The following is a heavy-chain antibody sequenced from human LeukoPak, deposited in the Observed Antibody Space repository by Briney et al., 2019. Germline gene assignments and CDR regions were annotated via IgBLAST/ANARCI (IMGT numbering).Heavy chain of an antibody. Sequence: PSETLSLTCTVSGGSISSYYWSWIRQPPGKGLELIGYIYYSGSTNYNPSLKSRVIISVDTSKNQFSLKLSSVTAADTAVYYCARVTLEYSSSSGYYYYYMDVWGKGTTVTVSS. CDR2: IYYSGST. CDR1: GGSISSYY. V-gene: IGHV4-59*01. J-gene: IGHJ6*03. D-gene: IGHD6-6*01. CDR3: ARVTLEYSSSSGYYYYYMDV.